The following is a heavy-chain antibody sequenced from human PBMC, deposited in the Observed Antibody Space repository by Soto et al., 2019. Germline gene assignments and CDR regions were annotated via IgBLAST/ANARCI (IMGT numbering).Heavy chain of an antibody. J-gene: IGHJ4*02. V-gene: IGHV4-39*01. Sequence: QLQLQESGPGLVKPSETLSLTCTFSDDSIGRSNYFWGWIRQPPGKGLEWIGIIFYSGNTHYNPSLKSRVAISLDTSNHQSARRVSSVTAAATAVYYCAIHLYSGDSSGSFGYWGPGALVIVSS. CDR1: DDSIGRSNYF. CDR3: AIHLYSGDSSGSFGY. CDR2: IFYSGNT. D-gene: IGHD6-19*01.